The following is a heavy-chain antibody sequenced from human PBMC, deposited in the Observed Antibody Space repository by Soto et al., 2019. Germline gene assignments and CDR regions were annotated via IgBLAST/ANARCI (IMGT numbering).Heavy chain of an antibody. J-gene: IGHJ5*02. CDR3: ARGFNYDFWSGYYTPNWFDP. D-gene: IGHD3-3*01. CDR2: IYSGGST. V-gene: IGHV3-66*01. CDR1: GFTVSSNY. Sequence: GGSLRLSCAASGFTVSSNYMSWVRQAPGKGLEWVSVIYSGGSTYYADSVKGRFTISRDNSKNTLYLQMNSLRAADTAVYYCARGFNYDFWSGYYTPNWFDPWGQGTLVTVSS.